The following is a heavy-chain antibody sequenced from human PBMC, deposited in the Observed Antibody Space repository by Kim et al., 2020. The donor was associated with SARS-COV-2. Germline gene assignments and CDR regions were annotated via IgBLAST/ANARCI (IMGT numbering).Heavy chain of an antibody. CDR3: PIDRSSSVVADV. CDR1: GFTFGDYA. V-gene: IGHV3-49*03. CDR2: VRTETYRSTT. Sequence: GGSLRLSCSASGFTFGDYALTWYRQAPGQRLEWVGFVRTETYRSTTKYAASGEARSTISGEDSNSIAYLQMNTLKIEDTAVYYCPIDRSSSVVADVWGQG. D-gene: IGHD2-15*01. J-gene: IGHJ6*02.